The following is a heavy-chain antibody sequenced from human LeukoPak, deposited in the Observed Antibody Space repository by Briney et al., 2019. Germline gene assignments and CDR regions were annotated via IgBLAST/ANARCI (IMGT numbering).Heavy chain of an antibody. V-gene: IGHV4-39*01. Sequence: SETLSLTRTVSGGSISSSSYYWGWIRQPPGKGLEWIGSIYFSGSTYYNPSLKSRVTISVDTSKNQFSLKLSSVTAADTAVYYCARQLFTGSIDAFDMWGQGTMVTVSS. CDR1: GGSISSSSYY. D-gene: IGHD3-10*01. CDR2: IYFSGST. J-gene: IGHJ3*02. CDR3: ARQLFTGSIDAFDM.